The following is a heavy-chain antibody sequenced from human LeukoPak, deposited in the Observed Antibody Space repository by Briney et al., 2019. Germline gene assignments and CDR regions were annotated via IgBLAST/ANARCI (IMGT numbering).Heavy chain of an antibody. CDR1: GFTFSSYW. J-gene: IGHJ4*02. Sequence: GGSLRLSCAVSGFTFSSYWMAWVRLAPGKGLEWVANIKQDGSEKYYVDSVKGRFTISGDNAKNSLYLQMNSLRAEDTAVYYCTRSYDYWGQGTLVTVSS. V-gene: IGHV3-7*01. CDR3: TRSYDY. CDR2: IKQDGSEK.